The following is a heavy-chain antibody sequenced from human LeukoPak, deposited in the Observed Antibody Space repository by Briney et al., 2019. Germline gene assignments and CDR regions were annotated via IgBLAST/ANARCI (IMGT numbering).Heavy chain of an antibody. Sequence: PGGSLRLSCAASGFTFASYAMSWVRQAPGKGLEWVSCITGTGGSTYYADSVKGRFTISRDKSKNTLYLEMNSLRAEDTAVYYCATSWGPDTSAFRWGRDGMDVWGQGTTVIVS. J-gene: IGHJ6*02. CDR2: ITGTGGST. D-gene: IGHD3-16*01. CDR3: ATSWGPDTSAFRWGRDGMDV. CDR1: GFTFASYA. V-gene: IGHV3-23*01.